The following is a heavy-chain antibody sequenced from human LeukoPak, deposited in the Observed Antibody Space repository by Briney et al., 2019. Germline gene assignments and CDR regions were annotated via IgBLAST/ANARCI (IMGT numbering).Heavy chain of an antibody. CDR3: ASRGATTHADYYGMDV. J-gene: IGHJ6*02. CDR1: GGSISSYY. D-gene: IGHD1-26*01. CDR2: IYYSGST. V-gene: IGHV4-59*01. Sequence: PSETLSLTCTVSGGSISSYYWSWIRQPPGKGLEWMGDIYYSGSTNYNPSLKSRVTISVDTSKNQFSLKLSSVTAADTAVYYCASRGATTHADYYGMDVWGQGTTVTVSS.